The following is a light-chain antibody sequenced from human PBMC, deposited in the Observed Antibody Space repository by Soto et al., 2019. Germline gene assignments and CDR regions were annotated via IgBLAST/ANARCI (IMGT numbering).Light chain of an antibody. CDR1: QSVSSY. CDR2: DAS. CDR3: QQRSNWPLT. J-gene: IGKJ4*01. Sequence: EIVLTQSPATLSLSPGERATLSCMASQSVSSYLAWYQQKPGQAPRLLIYDASNRATGIPARFSGSGFGTDFTLTISSLEPEDFAVYYCQQRSNWPLTFGGGTKVDIK. V-gene: IGKV3-11*01.